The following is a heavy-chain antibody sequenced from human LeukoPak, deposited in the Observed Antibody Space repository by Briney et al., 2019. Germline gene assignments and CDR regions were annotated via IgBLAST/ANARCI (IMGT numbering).Heavy chain of an antibody. J-gene: IGHJ2*01. CDR1: GGSISSSNYF. CDR3: ARHVTGLLWFGEWGYWYFDL. V-gene: IGHV4-39*01. CDR2: IYYSGST. Sequence: PSETLSLTCTVSGGSISSSNYFWGCIRQPPGKGLEWIGSIYYSGSTYYNPSLKSRVTISVDTSKNQFSLNLSSVTAADTAVYYCARHVTGLLWFGEWGYWYFDLWGRGTLVTVSS. D-gene: IGHD3-10*01.